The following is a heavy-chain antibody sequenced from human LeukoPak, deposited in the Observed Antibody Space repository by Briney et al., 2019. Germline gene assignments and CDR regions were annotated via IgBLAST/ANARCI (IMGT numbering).Heavy chain of an antibody. CDR1: GYSISSGYY. CDR2: IYHSGST. V-gene: IGHV4-38-2*02. D-gene: IGHD1-14*01. CDR3: ARVTRNSYYYMDV. J-gene: IGHJ6*03. Sequence: KPSETLSLTCTVSGYSISSGYYWGWIRQPPGKGLEWIGSIYHSGSTYYNPSLKSRVTISVDTSKNQFSLKLSSVTAADTAVYYCARVTRNSYYYMDVWGKGTTVTVSS.